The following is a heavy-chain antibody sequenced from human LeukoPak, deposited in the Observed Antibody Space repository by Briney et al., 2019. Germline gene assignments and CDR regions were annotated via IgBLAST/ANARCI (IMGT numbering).Heavy chain of an antibody. Sequence: SETLSLTCTVSGGSISSSSYCWGWIRQPPGKGLEWIGSIYHSGSTYYNPSLKSRVTISVDTSKNQFSLKLSSVTAADTAVYYCASGGYSYGYDWFDPWGQGTLVTVSS. J-gene: IGHJ5*02. CDR3: ASGGYSYGYDWFDP. D-gene: IGHD5-18*01. CDR1: GGSISSSSYC. V-gene: IGHV4-39*01. CDR2: IYHSGST.